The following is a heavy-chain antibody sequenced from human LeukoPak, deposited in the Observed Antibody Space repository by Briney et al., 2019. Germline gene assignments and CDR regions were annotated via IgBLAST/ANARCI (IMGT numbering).Heavy chain of an antibody. D-gene: IGHD3-22*01. CDR3: AKVDSPHYYFDY. J-gene: IGHJ4*02. Sequence: GGSLRLSCAASGFTFSSYAMSWVRQAPGKGLEWVSAISGSGGSTYYADSVKGRFTISRDNSKNTLYLQMNSLRAEDTAVYYYAKVDSPHYYFDYWGQGTLVTVSS. CDR1: GFTFSSYA. V-gene: IGHV3-23*01. CDR2: ISGSGGST.